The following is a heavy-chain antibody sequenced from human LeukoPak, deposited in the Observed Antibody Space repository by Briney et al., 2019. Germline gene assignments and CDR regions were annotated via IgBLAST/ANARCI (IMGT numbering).Heavy chain of an antibody. CDR2: IKQDGSEQ. J-gene: IGHJ4*02. CDR1: TFTFTNYW. D-gene: IGHD2-8*01. Sequence: GGSLRLSCAASTFTFTNYWVSWVRQAPGKGLEWVANIKQDGSEQYYVDSVKGRFTISRDNAKNSVYLQMNSLRVEDTAVYYCARGGVWYNSDVFDFWGQGTLVTVSS. V-gene: IGHV3-7*01. CDR3: ARGGVWYNSDVFDF.